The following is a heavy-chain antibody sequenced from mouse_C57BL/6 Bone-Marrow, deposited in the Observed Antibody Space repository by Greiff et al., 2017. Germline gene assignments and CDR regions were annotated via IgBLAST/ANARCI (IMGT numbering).Heavy chain of an antibody. CDR3: TRFIYDGYWYYFDY. Sequence: VQLQQSGAELVRPGASVTLSCKASGYTFTDYEMHWVKQTPVHGLEWIGAIDPETGGTAYNQKFKGKAILTADKSSSTAYMELRSLTSEDSAVYYCTRFIYDGYWYYFDYWGQGTTLTVSS. J-gene: IGHJ2*01. V-gene: IGHV1-15*01. CDR2: IDPETGGT. D-gene: IGHD2-3*01. CDR1: GYTFTDYE.